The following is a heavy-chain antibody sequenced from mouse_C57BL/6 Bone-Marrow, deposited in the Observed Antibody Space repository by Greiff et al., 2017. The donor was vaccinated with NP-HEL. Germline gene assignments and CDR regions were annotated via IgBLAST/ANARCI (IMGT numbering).Heavy chain of an antibody. CDR2: IDPSDSET. CDR1: GYTFTSYW. D-gene: IGHD1-1*01. Sequence: QVHVKQPGAELVRPGSSVKLSCKASGYTFTSYWMHWVKQRPIQGLEWIGNIDPSDSETHYNQKFKDKATLTVDKSSSTAYMQLSSLTSEDSAVYYCARDTTVVVQYYFDYWGQGTTLTVSS. V-gene: IGHV1-52*01. J-gene: IGHJ2*01. CDR3: ARDTTVVVQYYFDY.